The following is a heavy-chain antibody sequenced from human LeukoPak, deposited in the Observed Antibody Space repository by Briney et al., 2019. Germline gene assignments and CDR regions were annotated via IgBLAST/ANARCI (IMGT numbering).Heavy chain of an antibody. V-gene: IGHV4-61*02. Sequence: SQTLSLTCTVSGGSISSGSYYWSWIRQPAGKGLEWIGRIYTSGSTNYNPSLKSRVTITVDTSKNQFSLKLSSVTAADTAVYYCASLRRVTVTNSYNWFDPWGQGTLVTVSS. CDR3: ASLRRVTVTNSYNWFDP. J-gene: IGHJ5*02. CDR1: GGSISSGSYY. D-gene: IGHD4-17*01. CDR2: IYTSGST.